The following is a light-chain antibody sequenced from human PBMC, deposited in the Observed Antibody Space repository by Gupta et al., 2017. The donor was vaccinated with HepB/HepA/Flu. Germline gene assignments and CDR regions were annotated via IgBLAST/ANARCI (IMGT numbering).Light chain of an antibody. CDR3: QEYYDWSPLS. J-gene: IGKJ4*01. CDR2: GAS. V-gene: IGKV3-15*01. CDR1: QSGRIN. Sequence: ELVMTQSPATLPVSPGERATLSCRASQSGRINLGWYQQIPGQPPRLLIYGASTRASGIPDRFSGSGSGTDFSLTISSLQSEDFALYYCQEYYDWSPLSFGGGTKVAIK.